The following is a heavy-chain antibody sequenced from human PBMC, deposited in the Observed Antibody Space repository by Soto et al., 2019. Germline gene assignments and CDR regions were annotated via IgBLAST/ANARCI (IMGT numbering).Heavy chain of an antibody. D-gene: IGHD6-19*01. V-gene: IGHV4-34*01. J-gene: IGHJ5*02. CDR2: INHSGST. CDR1: GGSFSGYY. CDR3: ARIPRASSSGLDH. Sequence: TSETLSLTCAVYGGSFSGYYWSWIRQPPGKGLEWIGEINHSGSTNYNPSLKSRVTISVDTSKNQFSLKLSSVTAADTAVYYCARIPRASSSGLDHWGQGTLVTVSS.